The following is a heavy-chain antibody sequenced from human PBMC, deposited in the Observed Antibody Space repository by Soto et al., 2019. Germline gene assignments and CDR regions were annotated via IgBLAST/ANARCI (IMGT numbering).Heavy chain of an antibody. Sequence: PGGSLRLSCAASVFTFSSYALSWVRQAPGKGLEWVSAISGNGGSTYYADSVKGRFTISRDNSKNTLYLQMNSLRAEDTATYYCAIPTGLGVTGPDYWGQGTLVTVSS. CDR3: AIPTGLGVTGPDY. CDR1: VFTFSSYA. D-gene: IGHD2-21*02. V-gene: IGHV3-23*01. J-gene: IGHJ4*02. CDR2: ISGNGGST.